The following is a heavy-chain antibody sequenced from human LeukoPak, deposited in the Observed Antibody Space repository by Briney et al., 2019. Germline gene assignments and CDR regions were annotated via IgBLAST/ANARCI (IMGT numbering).Heavy chain of an antibody. CDR3: ARGQRAHVEWSSYMDV. V-gene: IGHV3-23*01. CDR2: FSGSGGST. CDR1: GFTFSSYA. J-gene: IGHJ6*03. D-gene: IGHD3-3*01. Sequence: GGSLRLSCAASGFTFSSYAMSWVRQAPGKGLECISGFSGSGGSTYFADSVKGRFTLSRDNSKNTLYLQMNNLRAEDTAVYYCARGQRAHVEWSSYMDVWGKGTTVTVSS.